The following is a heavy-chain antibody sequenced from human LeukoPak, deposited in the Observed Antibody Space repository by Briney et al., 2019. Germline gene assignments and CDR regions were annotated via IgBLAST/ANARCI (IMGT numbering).Heavy chain of an antibody. CDR2: ISSSSSYI. J-gene: IGHJ6*02. CDR3: ARRYYDFWSGSEYYYYGMDV. D-gene: IGHD3-3*01. Sequence: GGSLRLSCAASGFTFDDYAMHWVRQAPGKGLEWVSSISSSSSYIYYADSVKGRFTISRANAENSLYLQMNSLRAEDTAVYYCARRYYDFWSGSEYYYYGMDVWGQGTTVTVSS. CDR1: GFTFDDYA. V-gene: IGHV3-21*01.